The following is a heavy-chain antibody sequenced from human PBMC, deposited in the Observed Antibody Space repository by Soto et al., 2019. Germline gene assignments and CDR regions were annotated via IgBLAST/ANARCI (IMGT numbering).Heavy chain of an antibody. Sequence: QITLRESGPTLVQPTQTLTLTCTLSGVSLTTSGVGVGWIRQPPGKALEWLALIYWDDDKRFSPSLKSRLAITTYTSQHQVVMTMPEVAPVDTAIYYGAHRPRTVVVGAPFDLWGQGSQVTVSS. CDR2: IYWDDDK. J-gene: IGHJ4*02. V-gene: IGHV2-5*02. CDR1: GVSLTTSGVG. CDR3: AHRPRTVVVGAPFDL. D-gene: IGHD2-15*01.